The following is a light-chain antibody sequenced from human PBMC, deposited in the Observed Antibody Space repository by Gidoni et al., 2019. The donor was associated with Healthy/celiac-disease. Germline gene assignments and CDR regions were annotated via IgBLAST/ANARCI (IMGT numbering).Light chain of an antibody. V-gene: IGLV1-44*01. Sequence: QSVLTQPPSASGTPGQRVTIPCSGSSSNIGSNTVNWYQQHPGTAPKLLLYSNNQRPPGVPDRFSGSKAGTAASLAISGLQSEDEADYYCAAWDDSLNGLFGGGTKLTVL. CDR2: SNN. J-gene: IGLJ3*02. CDR1: SSNIGSNT. CDR3: AAWDDSLNGL.